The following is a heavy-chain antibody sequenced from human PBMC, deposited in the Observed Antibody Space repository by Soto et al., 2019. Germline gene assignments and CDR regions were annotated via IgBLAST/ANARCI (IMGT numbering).Heavy chain of an antibody. CDR3: TMVITSGPRFDY. V-gene: IGHV4-4*02. D-gene: IGHD1-1*01. J-gene: IGHJ4*02. Sequence: PSETLSLTCAVSGGSISTSNWWSWVRQPPGKGLEWIGEVYHSGSTNYNPSFKSRVAMSVDKSKNQFSLKLNSVTAADTALYYCTMVITSGPRFDYWGQGSLFPASS. CDR2: VYHSGST. CDR1: GGSISTSNW.